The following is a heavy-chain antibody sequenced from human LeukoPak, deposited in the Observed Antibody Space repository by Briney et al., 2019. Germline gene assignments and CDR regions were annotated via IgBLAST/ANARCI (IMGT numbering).Heavy chain of an antibody. V-gene: IGHV3-53*01. CDR2: IYSGGST. Sequence: PGGSLRLSCAASGLTVSSNYMSWVRQAPGKGLEGVSVIYSGGSTYYADSVKGRFTISRDNSKNTLYLQMNSLRAEDTAVYYCAAGDGYSYELDYWGQGTLVTVSS. CDR1: GLTVSSNY. D-gene: IGHD5-18*01. J-gene: IGHJ4*02. CDR3: AAGDGYSYELDY.